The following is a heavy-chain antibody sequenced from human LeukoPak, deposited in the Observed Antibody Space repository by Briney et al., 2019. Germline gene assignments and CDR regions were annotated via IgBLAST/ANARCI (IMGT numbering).Heavy chain of an antibody. Sequence: PGGSLRLSCAASEFTFSSYSMNWVRQAPGKGLEWVSFISSSSSYIYYADSVKGRFTISRDNAKNSLYLQMNSLRAEDTAVYYCARDPGFGPPFDYWGQGTLVTVSS. J-gene: IGHJ4*02. CDR3: ARDPGFGPPFDY. D-gene: IGHD3-10*01. CDR2: ISSSSSYI. V-gene: IGHV3-21*01. CDR1: EFTFSSYS.